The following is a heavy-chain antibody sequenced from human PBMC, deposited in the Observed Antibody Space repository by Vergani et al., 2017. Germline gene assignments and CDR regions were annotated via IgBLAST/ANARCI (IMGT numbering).Heavy chain of an antibody. CDR1: GGTFSSYA. CDR3: ARGGPVGRLQLFYRFDY. J-gene: IGHJ4*02. CDR2: IIPIFGTA. V-gene: IGHV1-69*01. D-gene: IGHD5-24*01. Sequence: QVQLVQSGAEVKKPGSSVKVSCKASGGTFSSYAISWVRQAPGQGLEWMGGIIPIFGTANYAQQFQGRVTITADESTSTAYMELSSLRSEDTAVYYCARGGPVGRLQLFYRFDYWGQGTLVTVSS.